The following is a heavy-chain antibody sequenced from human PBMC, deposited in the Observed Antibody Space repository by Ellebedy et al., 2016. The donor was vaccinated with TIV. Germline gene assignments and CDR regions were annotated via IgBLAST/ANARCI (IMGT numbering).Heavy chain of an antibody. J-gene: IGHJ6*02. CDR2: VYYTGST. Sequence: GSLRLSXTVSGGSVSSGNYYWSWIRQPPGKGLEWIGYVYYTGSTYYNPSLKSRVTISVDTSKNQSSLKLSSVTAADTAVYHCARIAARYYGMDVWGQGTTVTVSS. V-gene: IGHV4-61*01. CDR1: GGSVSSGNYY. CDR3: ARIAARYYGMDV. D-gene: IGHD6-6*01.